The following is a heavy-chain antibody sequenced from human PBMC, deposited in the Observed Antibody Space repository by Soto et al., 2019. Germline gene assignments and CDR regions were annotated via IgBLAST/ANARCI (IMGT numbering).Heavy chain of an antibody. CDR2: ISFDRSNK. CDR3: VVDYVATDTCDI. J-gene: IGHJ3*02. CDR1: GFTFSSYG. D-gene: IGHD3-10*02. V-gene: IGHV3-30*03. Sequence: QVQLVESGGGVVQPGRSLRLSCAASGFTFSSYGMHWVRQAPGKGLEWVAAISFDRSNKYYADSVKGRFTISRDNSKNTLYLQMNSLRAEDTAGYYCVVDYVATDTCDIWGQGTMVTVSS.